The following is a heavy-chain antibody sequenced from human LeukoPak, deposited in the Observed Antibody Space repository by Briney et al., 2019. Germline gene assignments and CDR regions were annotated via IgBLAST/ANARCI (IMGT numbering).Heavy chain of an antibody. CDR3: AKPYSITFGGVISHHAYNWFDP. J-gene: IGHJ5*02. V-gene: IGHV3-23*01. D-gene: IGHD3-16*02. CDR2: ISGSGGST. Sequence: GGSLRLSCAASGFTFSSYGMSWVRQAPGKGLEWVSAISGSGGSTYYADSVKGRFTISRDNSKNTLYLQMNSLRAEDTAVYYCAKPYSITFGGVISHHAYNWFDPWGQGTLVTVSS. CDR1: GFTFSSYG.